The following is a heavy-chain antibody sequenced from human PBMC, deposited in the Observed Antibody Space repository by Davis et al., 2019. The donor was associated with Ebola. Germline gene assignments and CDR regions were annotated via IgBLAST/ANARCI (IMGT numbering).Heavy chain of an antibody. CDR3: ARDLGFNWFDP. V-gene: IGHV3-7*01. Sequence: GESLKISCAASGFSFSSYWMSWVRQAPGKGLEWVASIKQDGSEKYYVDSVKGRFIISRDNAKNSLYLQMNSLRAEDTAVYYCARDLGFNWFDPWGQGTLVTVSS. CDR1: GFSFSSYW. J-gene: IGHJ5*02. CDR2: IKQDGSEK.